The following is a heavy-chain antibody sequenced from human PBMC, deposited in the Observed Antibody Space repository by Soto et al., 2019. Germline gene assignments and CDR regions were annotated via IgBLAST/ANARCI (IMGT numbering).Heavy chain of an antibody. V-gene: IGHV3-33*01. D-gene: IGHD3-16*01. CDR3: ARDFGESPFDC. Sequence: GGSLRLSCAASGFTFSSYGMHWVRQAPGKGLDWVAVIWSDGTTKDYADSVKGRFTISRDNSKNTLSLQMNSLRADDTAVYYCARDFGESPFDCWGQGTLVTVSS. CDR1: GFTFSSYG. J-gene: IGHJ4*02. CDR2: IWSDGTTK.